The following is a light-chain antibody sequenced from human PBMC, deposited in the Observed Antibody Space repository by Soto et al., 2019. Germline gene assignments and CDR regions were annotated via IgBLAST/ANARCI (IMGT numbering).Light chain of an antibody. CDR3: CSYACSYRCRV. CDR2: DVS. Sequence: QSALTQPRSVSGSPGQSVTISCTGTSSDVGGYNYVSWYQQHPGKAPKLMIYDVSKRPSGVPDRFSGSKSGNTASLTISGLQVEDEADYYCCSYACSYRCRVFGTGTKVTVL. V-gene: IGLV2-11*01. CDR1: SSDVGGYNY. J-gene: IGLJ1*01.